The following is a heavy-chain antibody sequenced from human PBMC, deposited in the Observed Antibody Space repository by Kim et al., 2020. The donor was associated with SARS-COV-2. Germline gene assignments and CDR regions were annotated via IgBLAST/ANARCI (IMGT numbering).Heavy chain of an antibody. D-gene: IGHD3-16*02. CDR1: GFTFSSYS. J-gene: IGHJ4*02. CDR3: ARDWPPGARIMITFGGVIGPFDY. Sequence: GGSLRLSCAASGFTFSSYSMNWVRQAPGKGLEWVSYISSSSSTIYYADSVKGRFTISRDNAKNSLYLQMNSLRDEDTAVYYCARDWPPGARIMITFGGVIGPFDYWGQGTLVTVSS. CDR2: ISSSSSTI. V-gene: IGHV3-48*02.